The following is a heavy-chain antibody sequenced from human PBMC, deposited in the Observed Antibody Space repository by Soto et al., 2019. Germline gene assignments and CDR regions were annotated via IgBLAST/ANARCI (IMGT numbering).Heavy chain of an antibody. CDR2: ISAYNGNT. D-gene: IGHD1-20*01. Sequence: GASVKVSCKASGYTFTSYGISWVRQAPGQGLEWMGWISAYNGNTNYAQKLQGRVTMTTDTSTSTAYMELRSLRSDDTAVYYCARDKRIAGDYNCSPGDYWGQGTLVTVS. CDR3: ARDKRIAGDYNCSPGDY. V-gene: IGHV1-18*01. J-gene: IGHJ4*02. CDR1: GYTFTSYG.